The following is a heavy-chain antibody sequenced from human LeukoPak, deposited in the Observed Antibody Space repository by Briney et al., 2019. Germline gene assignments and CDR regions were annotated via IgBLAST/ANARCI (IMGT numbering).Heavy chain of an antibody. Sequence: GGSLRLSCAASGFTFNNYGLIWVRQAPGKGLEWVSAISNDGGGRTYADFVKGRFTISRDNSKNTLYLQMDSLRADDTALYYCAKGSSGYFFDLWGQGTLATVSS. J-gene: IGHJ4*02. D-gene: IGHD3-22*01. CDR2: ISNDGGGR. CDR3: AKGSSGYFFDL. V-gene: IGHV3-23*01. CDR1: GFTFNNYG.